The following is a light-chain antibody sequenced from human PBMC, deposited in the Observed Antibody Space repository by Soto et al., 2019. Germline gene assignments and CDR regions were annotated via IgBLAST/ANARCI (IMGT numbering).Light chain of an antibody. CDR2: DAS. CDR1: HSVDIY. Sequence: EVVLTQSPVTLALSPGDGATLSCRTSHSVDIYLAWYQQKPGQAPRLLLYDASNRATGIPARFSGSGSGTDFTLTISSLEPEDFAVYYCQQRKYWPPLTFGGGTKVELK. J-gene: IGKJ4*01. CDR3: QQRKYWPPLT. V-gene: IGKV3-11*01.